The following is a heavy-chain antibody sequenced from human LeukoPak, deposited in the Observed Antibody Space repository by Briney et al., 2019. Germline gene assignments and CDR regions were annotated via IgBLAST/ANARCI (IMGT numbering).Heavy chain of an antibody. J-gene: IGHJ5*02. CDR1: GYTFTTYG. CDR3: ARSGYCTATSCYEGWFDP. D-gene: IGHD2-2*01. Sequence: ASVKVSCKASGYTFTTYGITWVRQAPGQGLEWMGWISTYNGNTNYAQNLQGRVTMTTDTSTSTACMVLRSLRSDDTAVYYCARSGYCTATSCYEGWFDPWGQRTLVTVSS. CDR2: ISTYNGNT. V-gene: IGHV1-18*01.